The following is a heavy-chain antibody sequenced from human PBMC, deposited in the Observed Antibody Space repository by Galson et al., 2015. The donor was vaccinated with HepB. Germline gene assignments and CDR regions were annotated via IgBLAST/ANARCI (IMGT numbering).Heavy chain of an antibody. CDR1: GFTFTNHW. J-gene: IGHJ6*02. V-gene: IGHV3-7*01. CDR2: LNQHGNEK. CDR3: AKARHPGYYYGLAV. Sequence: SLRLSCAASGFTFTNHWMSWVRQTPRRGLEWVTNLNQHGNEKYYADSVKGRFTISRDNSRDTLYLQMNSLKTEDTAVYYCAKARHPGYYYGLAVWGQGTAVTVSS.